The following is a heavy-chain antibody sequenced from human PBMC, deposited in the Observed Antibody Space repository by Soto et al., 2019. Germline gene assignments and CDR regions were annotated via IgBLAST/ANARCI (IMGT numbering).Heavy chain of an antibody. J-gene: IGHJ4*02. CDR3: ARSMEVGADFDY. CDR2: INPNSGGT. V-gene: IGHV1-2*04. Sequence: ASVKVSLKASGYTFTGYYMHWVRQAPGQGLEWMGWINPNSGGTNYAQKFQGWVTMTRDTSISTAYMELSRLRSDDTAVYYCARSMEVGADFDYWGQGTLVTVSS. CDR1: GYTFTGYY. D-gene: IGHD1-26*01.